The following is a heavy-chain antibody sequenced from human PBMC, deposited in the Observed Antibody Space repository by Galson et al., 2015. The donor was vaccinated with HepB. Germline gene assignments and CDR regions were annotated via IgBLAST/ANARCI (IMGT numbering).Heavy chain of an antibody. D-gene: IGHD2-2*01. CDR3: ARVEGRYCSSTSCYYYYGMDV. CDR2: ISAYNGNT. Sequence: SVKVSCKASGYTFTSYGISWVRQAPGQGLEWMGWISAYNGNTNYAQKLQGRVTMTTDTSTSTAYMELRSLRSDDTAVYYCARVEGRYCSSTSCYYYYGMDVWGQGTTVTVSS. J-gene: IGHJ6*02. V-gene: IGHV1-18*04. CDR1: GYTFTSYG.